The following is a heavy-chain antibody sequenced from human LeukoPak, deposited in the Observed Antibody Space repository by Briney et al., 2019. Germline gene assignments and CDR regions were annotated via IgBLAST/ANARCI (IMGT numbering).Heavy chain of an antibody. D-gene: IGHD4-17*01. Sequence: PGGSLRLSCAASGSTFSTYDMSWVRQAPGKGLEWVSAISGRGGSTYYADSVKGRFTISRDDSRNTLYLQINSLRAEDTAVYYCAKDALDYGDYVFHDYWGQGTLVTVSS. CDR1: GSTFSTYD. J-gene: IGHJ4*02. CDR2: ISGRGGST. CDR3: AKDALDYGDYVFHDY. V-gene: IGHV3-23*01.